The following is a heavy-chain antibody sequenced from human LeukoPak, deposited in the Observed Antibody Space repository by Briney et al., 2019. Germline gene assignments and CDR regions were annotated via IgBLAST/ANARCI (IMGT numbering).Heavy chain of an antibody. CDR2: ISSSSSYI. CDR1: GFTFSSYS. Sequence: GGSLRVSCAASGFTFSSYSMNWVRQARGKGLEWVSSISSSSSYIYNADSVKGRFTISRDNAKNSLYLQMNSLRAEDTAVYYCARDLAGGYSYDPYFDYGGQGPLVTVSS. V-gene: IGHV3-21*01. J-gene: IGHJ4*02. D-gene: IGHD5-18*01. CDR3: ARDLAGGYSYDPYFDY.